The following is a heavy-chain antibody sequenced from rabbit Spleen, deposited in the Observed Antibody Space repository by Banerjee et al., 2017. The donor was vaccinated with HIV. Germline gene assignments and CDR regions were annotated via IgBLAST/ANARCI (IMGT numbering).Heavy chain of an antibody. D-gene: IGHD8-1*01. Sequence: QEQLVESGGGLVQPEGSLTLTCKASGFSFSSSYYMCWVRQAPGKGLEWIACINSGSSDDTYYATWAKGRFTISKTSSTTVTLQLTSLTAADTATYFCARDVYPGTTYPHYFNLWGQGTLVTVS. CDR2: INSGSSDDT. CDR3: ARDVYPGTTYPHYFNL. CDR1: GFSFSSSYY. J-gene: IGHJ4*01. V-gene: IGHV1S45*01.